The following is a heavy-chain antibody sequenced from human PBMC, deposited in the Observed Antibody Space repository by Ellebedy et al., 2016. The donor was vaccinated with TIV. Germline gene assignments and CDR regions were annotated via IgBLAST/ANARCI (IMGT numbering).Heavy chain of an antibody. V-gene: IGHV5-51*01. Sequence: GESLKISCQVSGYIFTTYWIGWVRQMPGKGLEWMGIIYPGDSDTSYNPSFHGHVTISADKSISTAYLQWNSLKASDTAIYFCARQLDSAFTDAFDIWGQGTMVTVSS. CDR2: IYPGDSDT. CDR1: GYIFTTYW. D-gene: IGHD3-16*01. J-gene: IGHJ3*02. CDR3: ARQLDSAFTDAFDI.